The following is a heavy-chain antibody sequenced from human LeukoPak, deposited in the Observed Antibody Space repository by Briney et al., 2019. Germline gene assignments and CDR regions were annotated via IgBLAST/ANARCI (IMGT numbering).Heavy chain of an antibody. CDR1: GFTFSSYS. Sequence: GGSLRLSCAVSGFTFSSYSMNWVRQAPGKGLEWVSYISSSSSTIYYADSVKGRFTISRDNSKNTLYLQMNSLRAEDTAVYYCARKHYYDSSGFFPPMDYWGQGTLVTVSS. D-gene: IGHD3-22*01. CDR2: ISSSSSTI. CDR3: ARKHYYDSSGFFPPMDY. J-gene: IGHJ4*02. V-gene: IGHV3-48*01.